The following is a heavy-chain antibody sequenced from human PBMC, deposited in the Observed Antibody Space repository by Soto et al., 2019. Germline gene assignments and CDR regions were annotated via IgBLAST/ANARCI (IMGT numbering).Heavy chain of an antibody. V-gene: IGHV1-69*08. CDR1: GGTFSTYT. D-gene: IGHD3-10*01. J-gene: IGHJ4*02. CDR2: IIPLLDVT. Sequence: QVQLVQSGAEVKKPGSSVKVSCKASGGTFSTYTINWVRQAPGQGLEWMGRIIPLLDVTNNAQRFQGRVTITSDQSTSTVYMELTSLTSQDTGVYYCARDSGTVGYDDSWGQGTLVTVSS. CDR3: ARDSGTVGYDDS.